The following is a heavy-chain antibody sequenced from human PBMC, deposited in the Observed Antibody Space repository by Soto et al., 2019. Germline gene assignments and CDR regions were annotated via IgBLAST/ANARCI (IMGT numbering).Heavy chain of an antibody. CDR2: IYYSGST. CDR1: GGFISSYY. CDR3: ARGNQLLSYYYYGMDV. V-gene: IGHV4-59*01. J-gene: IGHJ6*02. Sequence: SETLSLSCTVSGGFISSYYWSWIRQPPGKGLEWIGYIYYSGSTNYNPSLKSRVTISVDTSKNQFSLKLSSVTAADTAVYYCARGNQLLSYYYYGMDVWGQGTTVTVSS. D-gene: IGHD2-2*01.